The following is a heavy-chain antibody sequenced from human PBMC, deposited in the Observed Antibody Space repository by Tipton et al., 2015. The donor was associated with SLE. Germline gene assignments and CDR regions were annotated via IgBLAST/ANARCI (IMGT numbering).Heavy chain of an antibody. V-gene: IGHV4-4*07. CDR2: IYTSGST. CDR1: GGSINNYY. J-gene: IGHJ4*02. D-gene: IGHD5-12*01. CDR3: ARVRYSGHDEAYYFDY. Sequence: TLSLTCTVSGGSINNYYWSWIRQPAGKGLEWIGRIYTSGSTNYNPSLKSRVTISVDTSKNQFSLKLSSVTAADTAVYYCARVRYSGHDEAYYFDYWGQGTLVTVSS.